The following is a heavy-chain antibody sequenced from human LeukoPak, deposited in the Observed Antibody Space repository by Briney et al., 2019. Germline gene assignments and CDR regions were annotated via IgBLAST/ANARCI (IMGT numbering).Heavy chain of an antibody. J-gene: IGHJ3*02. CDR3: ARDRRYCSGGSCYLTYAFDI. D-gene: IGHD2-15*01. Sequence: GASVNVSCKASGYTFTSYGISWVRQAPGQGLEWMGWISAYNGNTNYAQKLQGRVTMTTDTSTSTAYMELRSLRSDDTAVYYCARDRRYCSGGSCYLTYAFDIWGQGTMVTVSS. V-gene: IGHV1-18*01. CDR2: ISAYNGNT. CDR1: GYTFTSYG.